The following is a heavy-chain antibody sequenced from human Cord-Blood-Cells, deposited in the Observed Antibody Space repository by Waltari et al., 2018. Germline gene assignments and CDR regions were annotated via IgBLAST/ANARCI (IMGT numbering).Heavy chain of an antibody. J-gene: IGHJ2*01. CDR3: ARDTGDWYFDL. V-gene: IGHV1-69*09. Sequence: QVQLVQSGAEVKKPGSSVKVSCKASGGTFSSYAISWVRQVPGQGLEWMGRIVPILGIANYAQKFQGRVTITADKSTSTAYMELSSLRSEDTAVYYCARDTGDWYFDLWGRGTLVTVSS. CDR1: GGTFSSYA. CDR2: IVPILGIA. D-gene: IGHD1-26*01.